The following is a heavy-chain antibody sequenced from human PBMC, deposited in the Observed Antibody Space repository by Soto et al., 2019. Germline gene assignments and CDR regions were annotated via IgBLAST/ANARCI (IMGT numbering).Heavy chain of an antibody. CDR1: GGSINYSY. CDR3: ARVNYGDYYYGMDV. J-gene: IGHJ6*02. CDR2: ISYTGSA. V-gene: IGHV4-59*01. D-gene: IGHD4-17*01. Sequence: SETLSLTCTVSGGSINYSYWTWIRQPPGKGLEWIGYISYTGSANYNASLKTRLTISVDTSKNQFDLKLSSVTAANTALYYCARVNYGDYYYGMDVWGQGTTVTVS.